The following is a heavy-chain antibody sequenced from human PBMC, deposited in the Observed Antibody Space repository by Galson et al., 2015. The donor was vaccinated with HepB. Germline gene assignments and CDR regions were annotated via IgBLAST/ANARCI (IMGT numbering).Heavy chain of an antibody. CDR2: IYWDDSK. CDR1: GLSLTTSGVT. CDR3: AHRRDPYCATTGCWGGDWNFDL. V-gene: IGHV2-5*02. Sequence: PALVKPTQTLTLPCSFSGLSLTTSGVTVAWIRQPPGKALEWLAHIYWDDSKRYSPSLENRLTITKGTSKNQVVFTMTNMAPVDTATYYCAHRRDPYCATTGCWGGDWNFDLWGRGTLVTVSS. D-gene: IGHD2-2*01. J-gene: IGHJ2*01.